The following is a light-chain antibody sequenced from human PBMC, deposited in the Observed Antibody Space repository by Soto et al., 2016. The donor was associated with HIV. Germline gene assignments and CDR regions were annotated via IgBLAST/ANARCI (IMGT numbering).Light chain of an antibody. J-gene: IGKJ4*01. CDR3: QQADSFPLT. Sequence: DIQMTQSPSSVSASVGDRVTITCRASQDISSWLAWYQQKPGKAPILLIYSASSLQSGVPSRFSGSGSGTDFTLTISSLQPVDFATYYCQQADSFPLTFGGGTKVYIK. CDR2: SAS. V-gene: IGKV1-12*01. CDR1: QDISSW.